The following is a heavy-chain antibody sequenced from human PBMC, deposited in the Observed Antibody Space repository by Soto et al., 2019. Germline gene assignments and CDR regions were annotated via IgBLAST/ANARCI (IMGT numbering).Heavy chain of an antibody. CDR1: GGSISSYY. V-gene: IGHV4-59*01. Sequence: QVQLQESGPGLVKPSETLSLTCTVSGGSISSYYWSWIRQSTGKGLEWIGYIHYSGSTKSNPSLKSRVTISVDTSRNQVSLKLSSVTAADSAVYFCARARYQLLHPYYYGMDVWGQGTTVTVSS. CDR3: ARARYQLLHPYYYGMDV. CDR2: IHYSGST. J-gene: IGHJ6*02. D-gene: IGHD2-2*01.